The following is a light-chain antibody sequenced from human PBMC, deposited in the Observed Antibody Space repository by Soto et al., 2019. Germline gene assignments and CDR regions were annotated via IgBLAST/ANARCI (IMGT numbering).Light chain of an antibody. J-gene: IGKJ5*01. CDR1: QSISSR. CDR3: QQYNSYSIT. Sequence: DMHMTQSPSTLSASVLDIVTFTFLASQSISSRLAWYQQKPGKAPKLLIYDASSLESGVPSRFSGSGSGTEFTLTISSLQPDDFATYYCQQYNSYSITFGQGTRLEI. V-gene: IGKV1-5*01. CDR2: DAS.